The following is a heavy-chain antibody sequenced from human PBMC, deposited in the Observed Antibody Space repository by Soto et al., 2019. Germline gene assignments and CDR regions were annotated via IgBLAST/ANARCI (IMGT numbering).Heavy chain of an antibody. V-gene: IGHV1-69*01. J-gene: IGHJ4*02. D-gene: IGHD3-22*01. CDR2: IIPIFGTA. CDR3: ARGLGYDSTDYYYAY. CDR1: GGSFNRHT. Sequence: QVQLVQSGAEVRKPGSSVRVSCKASGGSFNRHTISWVRQAPGQGLEWMGGIIPIFGTANHAQKFQGRVTIIADEYTSTVYMELSSLRSDDTAIYYCARGLGYDSTDYYYAYWGQGTMVIVSS.